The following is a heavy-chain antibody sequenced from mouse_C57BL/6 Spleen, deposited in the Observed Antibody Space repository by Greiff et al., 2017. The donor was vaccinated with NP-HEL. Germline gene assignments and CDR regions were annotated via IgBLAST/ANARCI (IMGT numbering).Heavy chain of an antibody. CDR2: IYPGDGDT. CDR3: ARDAYYGSRGNYFDY. CDR1: GYAFSSSW. D-gene: IGHD1-1*01. J-gene: IGHJ2*01. V-gene: IGHV1-82*01. Sequence: VQLQQSGPELVKPGASVKISCKASGYAFSSSWMNWVKQRPGKGLEWIGRIYPGDGDTNYNGKFKGKATLTADKSSSTAYMQLSSLTSEDSAVYFCARDAYYGSRGNYFDYWGQGTTLTVSS.